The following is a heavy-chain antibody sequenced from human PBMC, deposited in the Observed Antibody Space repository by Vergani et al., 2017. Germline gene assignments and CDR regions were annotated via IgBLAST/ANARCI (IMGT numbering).Heavy chain of an antibody. V-gene: IGHV1-69*13. CDR1: GGTFSTYA. CDR2: LIPIFGTT. CDR3: ARDRRYCSGGSCYLDY. D-gene: IGHD2-15*01. J-gene: IGHJ4*02. Sequence: QVQLVQSGAEVKKPGSSVKVSCKASGGTFSTYAISWVRQAPGQGLEWMGRLIPIFGTTNYAQNFQGRVTITADESTSTAYMELSSLRSEDTAVYYCARDRRYCSGGSCYLDYWGQGTQITVSS.